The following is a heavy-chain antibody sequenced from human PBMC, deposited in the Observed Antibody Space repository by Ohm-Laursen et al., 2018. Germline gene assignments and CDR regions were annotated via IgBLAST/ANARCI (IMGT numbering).Heavy chain of an antibody. CDR2: ISSSSAYI. V-gene: IGHV3-21*06. Sequence: SLRLSCAASGFTFSSYAMSWVRQAPGKGLEWVSSISSSSAYIYYADSVKGRFTISRDNTKNSLYLHINSLRAEDTAVYYCARGNSNWAVAGSNDFWGQGTLVTVSS. J-gene: IGHJ4*02. D-gene: IGHD6-19*01. CDR3: ARGNSNWAVAGSNDF. CDR1: GFTFSSYA.